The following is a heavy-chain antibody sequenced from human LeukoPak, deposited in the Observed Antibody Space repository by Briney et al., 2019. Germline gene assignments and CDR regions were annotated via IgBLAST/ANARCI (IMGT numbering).Heavy chain of an antibody. Sequence: GGPLRLSCAASGFTFSSYSMNWVRQAPGKGLEWVSYISSSSSTIYYADSVKGRFTISRDNAKNSLYLQMNSLRAEDTAVYYCARESTAPHYYMDVWGKGTTVTVSS. CDR3: ARESTAPHYYMDV. CDR2: ISSSSSTI. CDR1: GFTFSSYS. V-gene: IGHV3-48*01. D-gene: IGHD4-11*01. J-gene: IGHJ6*03.